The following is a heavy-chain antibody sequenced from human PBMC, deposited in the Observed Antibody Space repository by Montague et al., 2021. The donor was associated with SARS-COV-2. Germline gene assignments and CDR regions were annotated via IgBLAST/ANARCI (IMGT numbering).Heavy chain of an antibody. CDR2: IKQSGST. J-gene: IGHJ4*02. V-gene: IGHV4-34*01. CDR1: GGSLGDDH. D-gene: IGHD3-22*01. CDR3: ARGHLSVSMIVVVFTSASYYFDY. Sequence: SETLSLTCGVYGGSLGDDHWSWIRQPPGKGLEWIGDIKQSGSTNYNPSXXSRVTISVDTSKNQFSLKLTSVTAADTAVYFCARGHLSVSMIVVVFTSASYYFDYWGQGAQVTVSS.